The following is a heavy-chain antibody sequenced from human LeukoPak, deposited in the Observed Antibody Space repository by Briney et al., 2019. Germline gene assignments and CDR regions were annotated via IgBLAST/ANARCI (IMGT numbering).Heavy chain of an antibody. CDR2: IYPGDSDT. J-gene: IGHJ3*02. D-gene: IGHD2-2*01. CDR1: GYSFTTYW. CDR3: ARSYQLLGKGAFDI. Sequence: GESLKISCKASGYSFTTYWIGWVRQMPGKGLEWMGIIYPGDSDTRYSPSFQGQVTISADKSISTAYLQWSSLKASDTAMYYCARSYQLLGKGAFDIWGQGTMVTVSS. V-gene: IGHV5-51*01.